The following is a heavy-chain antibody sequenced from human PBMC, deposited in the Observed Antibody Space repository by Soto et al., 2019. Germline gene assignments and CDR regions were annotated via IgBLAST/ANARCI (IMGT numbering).Heavy chain of an antibody. V-gene: IGHV1-8*01. CDR2: MNPNSGNT. CDR3: GRGFDDTEYNWFDP. CDR1: GYTFTSYD. Sequence: ASVKVSCKASGYTFTSYDINWVRQATGQGLEWMGWMNPNSGNTGYAQKFQGRVTMTGNTSISTAYMELSSLRSEDTAVYYCGRGFDDTEYNWFDPWGQGTLGTVSS. D-gene: IGHD3-9*01. J-gene: IGHJ5*02.